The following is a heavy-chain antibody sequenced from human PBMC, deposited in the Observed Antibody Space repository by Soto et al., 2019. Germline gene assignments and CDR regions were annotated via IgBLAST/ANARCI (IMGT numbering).Heavy chain of an antibody. J-gene: IGHJ6*02. CDR1: GGSVSSGSYY. V-gene: IGHV4-61*01. D-gene: IGHD2-2*01. CDR2: IYYSGST. CDR3: ARLGYCISTSCSKRSRYGMDV. Sequence: SETLSLTCTVSGGSVSSGSYYWSWIRQPPGKGLEWIGYIYYSGSTNYNPSLKSRVTISVDTSKNQFSLKLSSVTAADTAVYYCARLGYCISTSCSKRSRYGMDVWGQGTTVTVSS.